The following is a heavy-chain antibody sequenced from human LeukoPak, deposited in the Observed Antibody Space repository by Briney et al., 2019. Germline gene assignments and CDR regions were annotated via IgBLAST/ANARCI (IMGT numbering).Heavy chain of an antibody. CDR1: GGSISSYY. D-gene: IGHD2-2*01. V-gene: IGHV4-4*07. CDR3: ARDLRYCSSTSCPD. J-gene: IGHJ4*02. CDR2: IYTSGST. Sequence: SETLSLTCTVSGGSISSYYWSWIRQPAGKGLEWIGRIYTSGSTNYHPSLKSRVTMSVDTSKNQFSLKLSSVTAADTAVYYCARDLRYCSSTSCPDWGQGTLVTVSS.